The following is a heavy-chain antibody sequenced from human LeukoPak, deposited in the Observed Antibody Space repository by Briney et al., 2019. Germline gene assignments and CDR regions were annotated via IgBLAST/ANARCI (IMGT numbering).Heavy chain of an antibody. V-gene: IGHV3-33*01. CDR2: TWYDGSHK. CDR1: GFTFSTYG. D-gene: IGHD2-2*01. Sequence: GRSLRLSCAASGFTFSTYGMHWVRQAPGKGLEWVSATWYDGSHKYYADSVKGRFTISRDNSKNTLYLQMYSLRADDTGVYFCARGGHCSTTSCSNYDGMDVWGRGTTLTVSS. J-gene: IGHJ6*02. CDR3: ARGGHCSTTSCSNYDGMDV.